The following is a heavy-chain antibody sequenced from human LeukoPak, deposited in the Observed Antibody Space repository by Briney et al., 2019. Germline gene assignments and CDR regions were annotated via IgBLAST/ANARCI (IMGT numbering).Heavy chain of an antibody. J-gene: IGHJ6*03. CDR3: ARAPQYCSSTSCASYMDV. D-gene: IGHD2-2*01. Sequence: SETLSLTCTVSGGSISSSSCYWGWIRQPPGKGLEWIGSIYYSGSTYYNPSLKSRVTISVDTSKNQFSLKLSSVTAADTAVYYCARAPQYCSSTSCASYMDVWGKGTTVTISS. CDR2: IYYSGST. V-gene: IGHV4-39*07. CDR1: GGSISSSSCY.